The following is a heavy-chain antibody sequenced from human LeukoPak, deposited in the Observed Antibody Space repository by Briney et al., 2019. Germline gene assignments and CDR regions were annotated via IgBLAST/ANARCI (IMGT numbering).Heavy chain of an antibody. Sequence: PGESLKISCKGSGXSFTSYWIGWVRQMPGKSLECMGIIHPGDSETRYSPSFQGQVIISADKSISTAYLQWSGLKASDTAMYYCARRLGATQPYFDFWGQGALVTVSS. D-gene: IGHD1-26*01. CDR2: IHPGDSET. CDR3: ARRLGATQPYFDF. CDR1: GXSFTSYW. J-gene: IGHJ4*02. V-gene: IGHV5-51*01.